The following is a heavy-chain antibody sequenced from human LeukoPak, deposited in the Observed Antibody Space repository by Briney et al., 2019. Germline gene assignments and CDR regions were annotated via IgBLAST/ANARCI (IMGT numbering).Heavy chain of an antibody. V-gene: IGHV3-30*02. Sequence: GGSLRLSCAAFGFTFSSYGMHWVRQAPGKGLEWVTFIRYDGSNKHYADSVKGRFTISRDNSKNTLYLQMNSLRAEDTAVYYCAKGGDYGDYVGGFDYWGQGTLVTVSS. D-gene: IGHD4-17*01. CDR3: AKGGDYGDYVGGFDY. J-gene: IGHJ4*02. CDR2: IRYDGSNK. CDR1: GFTFSSYG.